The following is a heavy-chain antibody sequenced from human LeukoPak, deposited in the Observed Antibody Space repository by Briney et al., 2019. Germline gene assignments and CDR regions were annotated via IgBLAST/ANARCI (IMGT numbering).Heavy chain of an antibody. J-gene: IGHJ4*02. CDR2: ISYDGSNK. CDR3: ARGTRIFRGVDY. CDR1: GFTFSSYA. Sequence: SGGSLRLSCAASGFTFSSYAMHWVRQAPGKGLEWVAVISYDGSNKYYADSVKGRFTISRDNSKNTLYLQMNSLRAEDTAVYYCARGTRIFRGVDYWGQGTLVTVSS. V-gene: IGHV3-30-3*01. D-gene: IGHD3-10*01.